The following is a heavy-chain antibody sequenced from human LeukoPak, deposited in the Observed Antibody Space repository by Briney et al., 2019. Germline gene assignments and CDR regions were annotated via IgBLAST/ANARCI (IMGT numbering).Heavy chain of an antibody. V-gene: IGHV3-30*02. CDR2: IWYDGSNK. J-gene: IGHJ2*01. D-gene: IGHD6-13*01. CDR1: GFTFSSYG. CDR3: ATSQLFPHRYSSSWYGQLGGGKTYWYFDL. Sequence: GGSLRLSCAASGFTFSSYGMHWVRQAPGKGLEWVAVIWYDGSNKYYADSVKGRFTISRDNSKNTLYLQMNSLRAGDTAVYYCATSQLFPHRYSSSWYGQLGGGKTYWYFDLWGRGTLVTVSS.